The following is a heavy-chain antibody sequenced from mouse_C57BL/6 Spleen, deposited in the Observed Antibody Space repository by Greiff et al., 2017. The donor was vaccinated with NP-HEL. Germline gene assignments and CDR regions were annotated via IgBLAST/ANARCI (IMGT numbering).Heavy chain of an antibody. V-gene: IGHV5-4*01. Sequence: EVQLVESGGGLVKPGGSLKLSCAASGFTFSSYAMSWVRQTPEKRLEWVATISDGGSYTYYPDNVKGRFTISRDNAKNNLYLQMSHLKSEDTAMYYCARERGDFYYFGYWGQGTTLTVSS. CDR2: ISDGGSYT. CDR1: GFTFSSYA. J-gene: IGHJ2*01. CDR3: ARERGDFYYFGY.